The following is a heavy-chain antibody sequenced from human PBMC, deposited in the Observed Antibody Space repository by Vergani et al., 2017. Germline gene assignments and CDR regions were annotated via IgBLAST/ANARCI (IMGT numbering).Heavy chain of an antibody. Sequence: QVQLVQSGAEVKKPGSSVKVSCKASGGTFSSYAISWVRQAPGQGLEWMGRIIPILGIANYAQKFQGRVTITADKSTSTAYMELSRLRSDDTAVYYCAREGSKDIVVVVAAEYYGMDVWGQGP. CDR3: AREGSKDIVVVVAAEYYGMDV. V-gene: IGHV1-69*04. CDR2: IIPILGIA. CDR1: GGTFSSYA. J-gene: IGHJ6*02. D-gene: IGHD2-15*01.